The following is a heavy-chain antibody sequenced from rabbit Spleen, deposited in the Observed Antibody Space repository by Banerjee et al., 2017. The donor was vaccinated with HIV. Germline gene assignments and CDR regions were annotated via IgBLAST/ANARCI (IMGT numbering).Heavy chain of an antibody. V-gene: IGHV1S45*01. Sequence: LEESGGGLVKPEGSLTLTCKASGFSFSDRDVMCWVRQAPGKGLQWIACINTYTGKPVYATWAKGRFTISRTSSTTVTLQMTSLTAADTATYFCARDLASVVGWNFNLWGQGTLVTVS. CDR3: ARDLASVVGWNFNL. CDR2: INTYTGKP. D-gene: IGHD3-1*01. J-gene: IGHJ4*01. CDR1: GFSFSDRDV.